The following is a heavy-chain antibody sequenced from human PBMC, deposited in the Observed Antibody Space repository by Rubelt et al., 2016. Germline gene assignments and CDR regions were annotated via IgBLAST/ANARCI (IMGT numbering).Heavy chain of an antibody. CDR2: IIISSSFI. D-gene: IGHD6-19*01. V-gene: IGHV3-21*04. Sequence: GKGLEWVSSIIISSSFIYYADSVKGRFTLSRDNAKNTLYLQMNSLRAEDTAVYFCAKLLNPTTWRAVSATDDYYGLDVWGQGTTVTVSS. CDR3: AKLLNPTTWRAVSATDDYYGLDV. J-gene: IGHJ6*02.